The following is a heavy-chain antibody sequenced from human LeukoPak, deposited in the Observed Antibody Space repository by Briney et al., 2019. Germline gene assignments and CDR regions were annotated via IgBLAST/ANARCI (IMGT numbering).Heavy chain of an antibody. D-gene: IGHD6-6*01. CDR3: VGTIASRGSEY. V-gene: IGHV3-74*01. J-gene: IGHJ4*02. Sequence: GRSLRLSCAASGFTFTNYWMHWVRQAPGMGLVWVSRLPPDELGIIYADSVKGRFTVSRDNAKNTVYLQMNNLRVDDTAMYYCVGTIASRGSEYWGQGALVTVSS. CDR2: LPPDELGI. CDR1: GFTFTNYW.